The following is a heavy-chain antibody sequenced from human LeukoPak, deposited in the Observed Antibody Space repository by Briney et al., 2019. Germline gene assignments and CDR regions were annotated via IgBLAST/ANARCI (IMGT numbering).Heavy chain of an antibody. CDR3: ARLSDYGDDNNNCFDP. D-gene: IGHD4-17*01. CDR2: ISFDGNDK. CDR1: GFSFSLYG. Sequence: GRSLRLSCAASGFSFSLYGMRWVRQAPGKGLEWVAVISFDGNDKFYADSVKGRFTISRDDSKNTLYLQMNSLRPEDTAVYYCARLSDYGDDNNNCFDPWGQGALVTVSS. V-gene: IGHV3-30*03. J-gene: IGHJ5*02.